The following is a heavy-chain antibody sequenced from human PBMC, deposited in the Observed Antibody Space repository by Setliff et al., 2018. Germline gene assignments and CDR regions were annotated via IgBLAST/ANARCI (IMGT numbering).Heavy chain of an antibody. CDR1: GFTFSNYA. Sequence: LRLSCAASGFTFSNYAMSWVRRAPGKGLAWVSGITGGGGSTYYADPVKGRFTISRDNSKHTLYLQMSSLRAEDTAVYYCAKDWNPSAYWYTDYSDSWGQGTLVTVSS. CDR2: ITGGGGST. J-gene: IGHJ4*02. V-gene: IGHV3-23*01. CDR3: AKDWNPSAYWYTDYSDS. D-gene: IGHD5-12*01.